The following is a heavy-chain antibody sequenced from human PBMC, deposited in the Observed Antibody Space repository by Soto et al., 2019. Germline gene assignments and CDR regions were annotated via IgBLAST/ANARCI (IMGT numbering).Heavy chain of an antibody. J-gene: IGHJ4*02. CDR3: TTGYKDYGDYFDY. D-gene: IGHD4-17*01. Sequence: SVSNAWMNWVRQAPGKGREWVGRIKSKTDGGTTDYAAPVKGRFTISRDDSKNTLYLQMNSLKTEDTAVYYCTTGYKDYGDYFDYWGQGTLVTVSS. CDR2: IKSKTDGGTT. V-gene: IGHV3-15*07. CDR1: SVSNAW.